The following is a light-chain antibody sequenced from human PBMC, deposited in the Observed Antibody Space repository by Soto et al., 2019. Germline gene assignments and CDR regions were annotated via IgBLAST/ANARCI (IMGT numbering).Light chain of an antibody. CDR2: SNN. CDR3: AVWDDSLNGVV. V-gene: IGLV1-44*01. J-gene: IGLJ2*01. Sequence: QSVVTQAPSASGTPGQRVTISCSGRSSNIGSNTVYWYQQLPGTAPKLLIYSNNQRPSGVPERFSGSQSGTSASLAINGLQSEDEAEYYCAVWDDSLNGVVFGGVTKLTVL. CDR1: SSNIGSNT.